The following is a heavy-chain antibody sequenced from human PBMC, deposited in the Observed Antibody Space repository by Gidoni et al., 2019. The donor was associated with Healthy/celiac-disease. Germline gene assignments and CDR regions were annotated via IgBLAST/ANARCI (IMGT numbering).Heavy chain of an antibody. J-gene: IGHJ6*02. Sequence: QVQLVQSGAEVKKPGASVKVSCKASGYTFTRYYMHWVRQAPGQGLEWMGIINPSGGSTSYAQKFQGRVTMTRDTSTSTVYMELSSLRSEDTAVYYCARDGARTRTTQPYYYYGMDVWGQGTTVTVSS. V-gene: IGHV1-46*01. D-gene: IGHD3-16*01. CDR3: ARDGARTRTTQPYYYYGMDV. CDR1: GYTFTRYY. CDR2: INPSGGST.